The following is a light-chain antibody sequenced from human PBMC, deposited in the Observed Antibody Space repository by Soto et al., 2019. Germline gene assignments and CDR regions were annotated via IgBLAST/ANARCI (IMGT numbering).Light chain of an antibody. V-gene: IGKV3-11*01. CDR2: DAS. J-gene: IGKJ5*01. Sequence: EIVLTQSPATLSLSPGERATLSCRASQSVSSYLAWYQQKPGQVPRLLIYDASNRATGIPARFSGSGSATDFTLTISSLEPEDFAVYYCQQRRSWPITFGQGTRLEIK. CDR1: QSVSSY. CDR3: QQRRSWPIT.